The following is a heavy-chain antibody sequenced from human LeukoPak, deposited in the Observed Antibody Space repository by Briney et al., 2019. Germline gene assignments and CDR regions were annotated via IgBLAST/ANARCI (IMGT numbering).Heavy chain of an antibody. CDR2: INPSGGRP. V-gene: IGHV1-46*01. D-gene: IGHD1-26*01. CDR1: GYTFTNYH. CDR3: ARGLGSDSYYGY. J-gene: IGHJ4*02. Sequence: ASVTVSCMAFGYTFTNYHIHWVRPAPGQGLEWVGIINPSGGRPTYAQKVQGRITVSRDTSTSTVYMELSSLRSEDTAVYFCARGLGSDSYYGYWGQGTLVPVSS.